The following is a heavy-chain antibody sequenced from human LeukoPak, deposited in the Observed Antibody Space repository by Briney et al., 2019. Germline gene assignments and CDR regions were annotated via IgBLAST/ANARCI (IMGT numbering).Heavy chain of an antibody. CDR3: ARDFILDY. V-gene: IGHV3-48*03. D-gene: IGHD2/OR15-2a*01. Sequence: GGSLTLSCAAYGFTFSSYEMNWVRQAPGKGLEWVSHISSSGSTIYYADSVKGRFTISRDNAKNSLYLQMNSLRAEDTAVYYCARDFILDYWGQGTLVTVSS. CDR1: GFTFSSYE. J-gene: IGHJ4*02. CDR2: ISSSGSTI.